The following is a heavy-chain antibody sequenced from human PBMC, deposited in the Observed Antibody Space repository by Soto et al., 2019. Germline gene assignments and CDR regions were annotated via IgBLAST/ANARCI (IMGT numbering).Heavy chain of an antibody. V-gene: IGHV3-74*01. CDR1: GFTFSSYW. J-gene: IGHJ4*02. CDR2: IDGGASST. CDR3: ARGAYCSNGVCYSLAAGDFDF. Sequence: GGSLRLSCAASGFTFSSYWMHWVRQPPGKGLVWVSRIDGGASSTSYADSVKGRFTISRDNAKNTRYLQMNSLGAEDTAMYYCARGAYCSNGVCYSLAAGDFDFWGQGTPVTVSS. D-gene: IGHD2-8*01.